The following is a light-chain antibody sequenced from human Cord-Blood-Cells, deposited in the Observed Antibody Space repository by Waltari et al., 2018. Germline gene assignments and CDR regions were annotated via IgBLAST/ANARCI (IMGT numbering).Light chain of an antibody. V-gene: IGLV2-14*01. CDR1: SSDGGGYNY. J-gene: IGLJ3*02. Sequence: QSALTQPASVSGSPGQSITISCTGTSSDGGGYNYVSWYQQHPGKAPKLMIYNVSNRTSGVSNRFSGSKSGNTASLTISGLQAEDEADYYCSSYTSSSTWVFGGGTKLTVL. CDR2: NVS. CDR3: SSYTSSSTWV.